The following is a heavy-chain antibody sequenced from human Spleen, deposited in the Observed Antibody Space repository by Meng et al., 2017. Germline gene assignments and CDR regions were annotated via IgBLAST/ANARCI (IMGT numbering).Heavy chain of an antibody. CDR2: IYYSGST. CDR1: GGSISSDGYY. V-gene: IGHV4-31*03. Sequence: SETLSLTCTVSGGSISSDGYYWSWIRQHPGKGLEWIGYIYYSGSTYYNPSLKSRVTISVDTSKNQFSLKLSSVTAADTAVYYCARGGLAYCGGDCYSDFDYWGQGTLVTVSS. J-gene: IGHJ4*02. CDR3: ARGGLAYCGGDCYSDFDY. D-gene: IGHD2-21*02.